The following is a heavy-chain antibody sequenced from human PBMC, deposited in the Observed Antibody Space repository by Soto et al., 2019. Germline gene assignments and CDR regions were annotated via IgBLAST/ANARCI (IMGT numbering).Heavy chain of an antibody. CDR3: ARGRGGSSYYYYGMDV. J-gene: IGHJ6*02. Sequence: QVQLVQSGAEVKKPGSSVKVSCKASGGTFSSYAINWVRQAPGQGLEWMGGIIPIFGTANYAQNFQGRVTITADESTSTAAMGLRSLRSEDTAVYSWARGRGGSSYYYYGMDVWGQGTTVTVSS. V-gene: IGHV1-69*12. CDR1: GGTFSSYA. CDR2: IIPIFGTA. D-gene: IGHD2-15*01.